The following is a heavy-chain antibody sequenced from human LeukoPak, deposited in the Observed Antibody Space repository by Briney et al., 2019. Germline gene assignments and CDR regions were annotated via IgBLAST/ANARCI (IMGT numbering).Heavy chain of an antibody. CDR3: ATAYSSSWYYFDY. Sequence: GGSLRLSCAASGFTFSSYAMSWVRQAPGKGLEWVSAISGSGGSTYYADSVKGRFTISRDNSKNTLYLQMSSLRAEDTAVYYCATAYSSSWYYFDYWGRGTLVTVSS. CDR1: GFTFSSYA. D-gene: IGHD6-13*01. V-gene: IGHV3-23*01. CDR2: ISGSGGST. J-gene: IGHJ4*02.